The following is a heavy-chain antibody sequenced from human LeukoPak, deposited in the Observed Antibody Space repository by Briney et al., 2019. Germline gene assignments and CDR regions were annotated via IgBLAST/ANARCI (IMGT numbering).Heavy chain of an antibody. V-gene: IGHV3-49*04. CDR2: IRRRAYGGAE. J-gene: IGHJ4*02. Sequence: GGSLRLSCTTSGFAFDDFAMSWVRQPAGKGLEWVGFIRRRAYGGAEEYAASGKGRFIISRDDSKGIVYLQMNSLKTEDTAVYYCSRNGLVDFDYWGQGSRVIVSP. CDR3: SRNGLVDFDY. CDR1: GFAFDDFA.